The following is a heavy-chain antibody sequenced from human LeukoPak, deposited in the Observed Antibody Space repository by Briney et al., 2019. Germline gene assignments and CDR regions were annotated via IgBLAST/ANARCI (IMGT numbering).Heavy chain of an antibody. CDR3: ARVAVGASYFDY. D-gene: IGHD1-26*01. CDR2: IIPIFGTA. Sequence: PVKVSCKASGGTFSSYAISWVRQAPGQGLEWMGRIIPIFGTANYAQKFQGRVTITTDESTSTAYMELSSLRSEDTAVYYCARVAVGASYFDYWGQGTLVTVSS. J-gene: IGHJ4*02. CDR1: GGTFSSYA. V-gene: IGHV1-69*05.